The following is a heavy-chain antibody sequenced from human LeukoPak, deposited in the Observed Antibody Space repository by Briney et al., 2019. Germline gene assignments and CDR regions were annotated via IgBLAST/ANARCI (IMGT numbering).Heavy chain of an antibody. CDR2: IKPDGSEK. Sequence: GGSLRLSCAASGFTFNYYWMSWVRQTPGKGLEWLANIKPDGSEKYYADSVRGRFTISRDNAKSSVHLQMNGLRAEDTAIYYCARDGHYFAMDVWGQGTTVTVSS. CDR3: ARDGHYFAMDV. CDR1: GFTFNYYW. J-gene: IGHJ6*02. V-gene: IGHV3-7*03.